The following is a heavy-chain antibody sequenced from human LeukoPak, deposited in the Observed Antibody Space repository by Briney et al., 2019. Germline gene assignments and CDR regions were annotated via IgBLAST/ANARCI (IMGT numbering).Heavy chain of an antibody. CDR3: ATPAYCGGDCYLDSDAFDI. CDR1: GGTFSSYA. J-gene: IGHJ3*02. Sequence: SVKVSCKASGGTFSSYAISWVRQAPGQGLECMGGIIPIFGTANYAQKFQGRVTITTDESTSAAYKELSSLRSEDTAVYDCATPAYCGGDCYLDSDAFDIWGQGTMVTVSS. D-gene: IGHD2-21*02. CDR2: IIPIFGTA. V-gene: IGHV1-69*05.